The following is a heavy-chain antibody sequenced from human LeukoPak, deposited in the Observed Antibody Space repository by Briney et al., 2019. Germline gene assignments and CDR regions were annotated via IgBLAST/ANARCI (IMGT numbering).Heavy chain of an antibody. Sequence: ASVKVSCKASGYTFTGYGISWVRQAPGQGLEWMGWISAYNGNTNYAQKLQGRVTMTTDTSTSTAYMELRSLRSDDTAVYYCARSRTEGRYSYGYPLGYWGQGTLVTVSS. CDR1: GYTFTGYG. J-gene: IGHJ4*02. V-gene: IGHV1-18*01. CDR3: ARSRTEGRYSYGYPLGY. D-gene: IGHD5-18*01. CDR2: ISAYNGNT.